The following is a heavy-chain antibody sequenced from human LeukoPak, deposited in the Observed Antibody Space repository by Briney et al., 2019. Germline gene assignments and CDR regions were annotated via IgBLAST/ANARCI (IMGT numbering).Heavy chain of an antibody. CDR3: ARLIHCSGGSCYRWFDP. J-gene: IGHJ5*02. D-gene: IGHD2-15*01. Sequence: GESLKISCKGSGYSFTSYWIGWVRQMPGKGLEWMGIIYPGDSDTRYSPSFQGQVTISADKSISTAYLQWSSLKASDTAMYYCARLIHCSGGSCYRWFDPWGQGTLVTVSS. CDR1: GYSFTSYW. CDR2: IYPGDSDT. V-gene: IGHV5-51*01.